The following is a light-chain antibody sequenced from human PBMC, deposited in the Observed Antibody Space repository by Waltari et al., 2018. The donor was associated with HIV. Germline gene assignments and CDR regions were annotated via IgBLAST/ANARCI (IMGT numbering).Light chain of an antibody. CDR1: SSDVGNYNR. V-gene: IGLV2-18*02. J-gene: IGLJ2*01. CDR3: SSYTSSNTFVV. CDR2: EVS. Sequence: QSALTQPPSVSGSPGQSVTISCTGTSSDVGNYNRVSWYQQPPGSAPKLMIYEVSNRPSGVPRRFSGSNAGNTASLTISGLQAEDEADYYCSSYTSSNTFVVFGGGTKLTVL.